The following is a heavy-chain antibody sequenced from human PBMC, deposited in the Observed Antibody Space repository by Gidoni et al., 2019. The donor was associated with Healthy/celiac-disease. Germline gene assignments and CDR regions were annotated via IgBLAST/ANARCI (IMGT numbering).Heavy chain of an antibody. CDR2: INHSGST. V-gene: IGHV4-34*01. J-gene: IGHJ5*02. CDR3: ARGRDYDFWSDRVYNWFDP. CDR1: GGSFSGYY. Sequence: QVQLQQWGAGLLKPSETLSLTCAVYGGSFSGYYWSWIRQPPGKGLEWIGEINHSGSTNYNPSLKSRVTISVDTSKNQFSLKLSSVTAADTAVYYCARGRDYDFWSDRVYNWFDPWGQGTLVTVSS. D-gene: IGHD3-3*01.